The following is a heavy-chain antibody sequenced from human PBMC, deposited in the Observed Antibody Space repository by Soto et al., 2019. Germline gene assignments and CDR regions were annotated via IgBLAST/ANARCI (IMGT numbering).Heavy chain of an antibody. J-gene: IGHJ4*02. Sequence: GGSLRLSCAASGFTFSDYYMSWIRQAPGKGLEWVSYISSSSSYTNYADSVKGRLTISRDNSKNTLYLQMNSLRAEDTAVYYCAKVNGYYDSSGYYSYYFDYWGQGTLVTVSS. CDR3: AKVNGYYDSSGYYSYYFDY. D-gene: IGHD3-22*01. CDR2: ISSSSSYT. V-gene: IGHV3-11*05. CDR1: GFTFSDYY.